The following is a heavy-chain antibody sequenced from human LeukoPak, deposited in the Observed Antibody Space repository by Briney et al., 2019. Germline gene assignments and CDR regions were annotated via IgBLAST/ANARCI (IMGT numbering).Heavy chain of an antibody. CDR1: GMSFSSYE. D-gene: IGHD6-13*01. CDR3: ASARLYSSSWYCYFDY. Sequence: GGSLRLSCAASGMSFSSYEMNWVRQAPGKGLEWVSYISSGGSTIYYADSAKGRFTISRDNAKSSLYLQMNNLRAEDTAVYYCASARLYSSSWYCYFDYWGRGTLVTVSS. CDR2: ISSGGSTI. V-gene: IGHV3-48*03. J-gene: IGHJ4*02.